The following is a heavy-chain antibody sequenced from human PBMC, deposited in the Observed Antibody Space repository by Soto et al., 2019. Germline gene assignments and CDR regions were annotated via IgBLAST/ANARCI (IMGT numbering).Heavy chain of an antibody. CDR2: IHYSGST. J-gene: IGHJ3*02. D-gene: IGHD5-12*01. Sequence: SETLSLTCTVSGGSIRSGDYYWSWIRQPPGKGLEWIGYIHYSGSTDYNPSLKSRVTVSLDTSKNQVSLKLSSATAADTAVYYCARARHGGWLAFDTWGQGTMVTVSS. V-gene: IGHV4-30-4*01. CDR1: GGSIRSGDYY. CDR3: ARARHGGWLAFDT.